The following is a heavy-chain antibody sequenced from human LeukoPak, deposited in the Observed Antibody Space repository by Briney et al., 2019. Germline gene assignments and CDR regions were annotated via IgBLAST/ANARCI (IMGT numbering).Heavy chain of an antibody. CDR3: ARHGTRILWCNWLDS. V-gene: IGHV4-39*01. J-gene: IGHJ5*01. CDR2: VNYSGST. D-gene: IGHD2-21*01. CDR1: GGSFSSSSYY. Sequence: PSETLSLTCIVSGGSFSSSSYYWAWIRQTPGKGLEWIGSVNYSGSTYYNPSLKSRVTISVDTSKNQFSLKRSSVTAADTAVYLGARHGTRILWCNWLDSWGQGTLVTVSS.